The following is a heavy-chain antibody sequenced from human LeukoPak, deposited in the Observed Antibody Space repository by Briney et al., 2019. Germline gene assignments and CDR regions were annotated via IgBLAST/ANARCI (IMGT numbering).Heavy chain of an antibody. V-gene: IGHV4-4*02. D-gene: IGHD3-10*01. J-gene: IGHJ4*02. CDR3: ATPREGNSRDFDY. CDR2: IYHSGST. Sequence: SGTLSLTCAVSGGSISSSNWWSWVRQPPGKGLEWIGEIYHSGSTNYNPSLKSRVTISVDKSKNQFSLKLSSVTAADTAVYYCATPREGNSRDFDYWGQGTLVTVSS. CDR1: GGSISSSNW.